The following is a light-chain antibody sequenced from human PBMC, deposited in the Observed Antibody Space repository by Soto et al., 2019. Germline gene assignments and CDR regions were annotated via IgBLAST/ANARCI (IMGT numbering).Light chain of an antibody. Sequence: DIQMTQSPSTLSASVGDRVTITCRASQSISSWLAWYQQKPGKAPNLLIYDASSLESGVPSRFSGSGSGTEFTLTISSLQPDDFATYYCQKYNSYSRTFGQGTKVDIK. CDR3: QKYNSYSRT. J-gene: IGKJ1*01. V-gene: IGKV1-5*01. CDR2: DAS. CDR1: QSISSW.